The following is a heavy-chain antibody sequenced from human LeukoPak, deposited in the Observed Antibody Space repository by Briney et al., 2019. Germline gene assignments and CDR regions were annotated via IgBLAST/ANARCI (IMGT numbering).Heavy chain of an antibody. D-gene: IGHD6-6*01. V-gene: IGHV1-69*06. CDR3: ATHIAARLGYFDY. CDR2: IIPIFGTA. CDR1: GGTFSSYA. Sequence: GASVKVSCKASGGTFSSYAISWVRQAPGQGLEWMGGIIPIFGTANYAQKFQGRVTITADKSTSTAYMELSSLRSEDTAVYYCATHIAARLGYFDYWGQGTLVTVSS. J-gene: IGHJ4*02.